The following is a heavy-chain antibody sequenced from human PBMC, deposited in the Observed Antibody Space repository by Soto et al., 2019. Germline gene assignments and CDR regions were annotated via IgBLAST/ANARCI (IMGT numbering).Heavy chain of an antibody. CDR1: GFTFSSYA. CDR2: ISYDGSNK. V-gene: IGHV3-30-3*01. D-gene: IGHD5-12*01. J-gene: IGHJ3*02. CDR3: ARGRGYSGYDSNAYAFDI. Sequence: GGSLRLSCAASGFTFSSYAMHWVRQAPGKGPEWVAVISYDGSNKYYADSVKGRFTISRDNSKNTLYLQMNSLRAEDTAVYYCARGRGYSGYDSNAYAFDIWGQGTMVTVSS.